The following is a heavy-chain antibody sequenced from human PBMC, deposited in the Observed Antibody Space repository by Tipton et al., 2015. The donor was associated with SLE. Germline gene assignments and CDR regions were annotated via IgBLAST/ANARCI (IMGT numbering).Heavy chain of an antibody. V-gene: IGHV3-23*01. CDR1: GLSFSSYA. CDR2: ISGSGGST. J-gene: IGHJ4*02. Sequence: SLRLSCAGSGLSFSSYAMSWVRQAPGKGLKWVSAISGSGGSTYYADSVKGRFTVSRDNSNNMVFLQMDSLRAEDTAVYYCAKLKGASTLEPFGYWGQGTLVIVSS. CDR3: AKLKGASTLEPFGY. D-gene: IGHD1-26*01.